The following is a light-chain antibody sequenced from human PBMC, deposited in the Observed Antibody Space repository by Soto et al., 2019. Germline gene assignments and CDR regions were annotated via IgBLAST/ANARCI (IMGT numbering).Light chain of an antibody. V-gene: IGKV3-15*01. CDR1: QSVSSN. CDR2: GAS. Sequence: EIVMTQSPATLSVSPGERATLSCRASQSVSSNLAWYQQKPGQATRLLIYGASTRATGIPARFSGSGSGTEFTLTISSLQSEDFAVYYCQQYNNWPWTVGQGTKVEIK. J-gene: IGKJ1*01. CDR3: QQYNNWPWT.